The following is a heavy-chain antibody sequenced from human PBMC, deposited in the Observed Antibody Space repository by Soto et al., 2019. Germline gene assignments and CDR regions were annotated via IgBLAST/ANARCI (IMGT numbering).Heavy chain of an antibody. V-gene: IGHV1-46*01. Sequence: SVKVSCKASGYTCITYYMNWVRQAPGQGLEWMGMINPSGGSTSYAQKFQDTATMTRDTSTSTVYMELSSLRSEDTAVYYCAREDTANGGAFDVWGQGTMVTASS. J-gene: IGHJ3*01. D-gene: IGHD5-18*01. CDR3: AREDTANGGAFDV. CDR2: INPSGGST. CDR1: GYTCITYY.